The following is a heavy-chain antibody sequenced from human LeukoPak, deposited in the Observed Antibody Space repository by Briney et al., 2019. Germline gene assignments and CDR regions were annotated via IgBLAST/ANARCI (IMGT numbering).Heavy chain of an antibody. V-gene: IGHV1-18*01. CDR3: ARVPLYDYVWGSYRYPLYFDY. J-gene: IGHJ4*02. D-gene: IGHD3-16*02. CDR1: GYTFTSYG. CDR2: ISAYNGNT. Sequence: ASVKVSCKASGYTFTSYGISWLRQAPGQGLEWMGWISAYNGNTNYAQKLQGRVTMTTDTSTSTAYMELRSLRSDDTAVYYCARVPLYDYVWGSYRYPLYFDYWGQGTLVTVSS.